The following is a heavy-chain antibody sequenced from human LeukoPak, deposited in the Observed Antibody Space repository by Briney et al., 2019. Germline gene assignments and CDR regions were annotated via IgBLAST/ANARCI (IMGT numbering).Heavy chain of an antibody. Sequence: GASVKVSCKASVYTFTGYYMHWVRQAPGQGLEWMGWINPNSGGTNYAQKFQGRVTMTRDTSISTAYMELSRLRSDDTAVYYCARVRVVVAATGYYYYGMDVWGQGTTVTVSS. CDR2: INPNSGGT. J-gene: IGHJ6*02. CDR3: ARVRVVVAATGYYYYGMDV. D-gene: IGHD2-15*01. V-gene: IGHV1-2*02. CDR1: VYTFTGYY.